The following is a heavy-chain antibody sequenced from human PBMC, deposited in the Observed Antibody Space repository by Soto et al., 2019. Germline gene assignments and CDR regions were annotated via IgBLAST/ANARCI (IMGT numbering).Heavy chain of an antibody. CDR3: ARDAELDGYLG. CDR2: ISSRSSYI. Sequence: PGGSLRLSCAASGFTFSNYGMNWVRQAPGKGLEWVSSISSRSSYIYYADSVKGRFTISRDNAKNSLYLQMNSLRAEDTAVYYCARDAELDGYLGWGQGTLVTVSS. D-gene: IGHD5-12*01. CDR1: GFTFSNYG. V-gene: IGHV3-21*01. J-gene: IGHJ4*02.